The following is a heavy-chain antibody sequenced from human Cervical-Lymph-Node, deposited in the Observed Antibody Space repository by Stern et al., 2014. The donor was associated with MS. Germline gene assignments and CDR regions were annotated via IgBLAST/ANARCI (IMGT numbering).Heavy chain of an antibody. CDR2: IHASGSA. J-gene: IGHJ5*02. CDR1: GGSISSSGYY. D-gene: IGHD1-26*01. V-gene: IGHV4-61*02. CDR3: ATTRWDLFTWNWFDP. Sequence: VQLVESGPGLVKPSQTLSLTCTVSGGSISSSGYYWSWIRQPADKGLEWIGRIHASGSAYSNPSLKSRVTLSMDTLQNPFFLMLTFVTAADTAVYYCATTRWDLFTWNWFDPWGQGTLVTVSS.